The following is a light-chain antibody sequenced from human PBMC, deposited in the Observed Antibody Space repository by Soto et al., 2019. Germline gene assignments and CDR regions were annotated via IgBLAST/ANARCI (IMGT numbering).Light chain of an antibody. V-gene: IGKV3-20*01. CDR1: QSVSSSY. CDR2: GAS. J-gene: IGKJ3*01. CDR3: QQYGSSPPIT. Sequence: EIVLTQSPGTLSLSPGERATLSCRASQSVSSSYLAWYQQKPGQAPRLLIYGASSRATGIPDRFSGGGSGTDFTLTISRLEPEDFAVYYCQQYGSSPPITFGPRTKVDIK.